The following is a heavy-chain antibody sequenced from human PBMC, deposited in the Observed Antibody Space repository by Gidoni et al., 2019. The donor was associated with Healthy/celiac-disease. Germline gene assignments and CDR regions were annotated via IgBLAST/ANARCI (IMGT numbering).Heavy chain of an antibody. D-gene: IGHD3-10*01. Sequence: EVQLVESGGGLVQPGGSLSLSCAASGFTFSSYDMHWVRQATGKGLEWVSAIGTAGDTYYPGSVKGRFTISRENAKNSLYLQMNSLRAGDTAVYYCARGGSITGWFDPWGQGTLVTVSS. CDR1: GFTFSSYD. CDR2: IGTAGDT. CDR3: ARGGSITGWFDP. J-gene: IGHJ5*02. V-gene: IGHV3-13*01.